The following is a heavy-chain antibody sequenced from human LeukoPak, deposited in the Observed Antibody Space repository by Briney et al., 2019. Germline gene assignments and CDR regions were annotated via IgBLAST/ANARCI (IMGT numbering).Heavy chain of an antibody. CDR2: IYSDDST. CDR1: GITVSSNY. V-gene: IGHV3-53*05. D-gene: IGHD3-9*01. J-gene: IGHJ3*02. CDR3: AKEVDDILTGYVGAFDI. Sequence: GGSLRLSCAASGITVSSNYMTWVRQAPGKGLEWVSVIYSDDSTYYADSVKGRFTISRDNSKNTLYLQMNSLRAEDTAVYYCAKEVDDILTGYVGAFDIWGQGTMVTVSS.